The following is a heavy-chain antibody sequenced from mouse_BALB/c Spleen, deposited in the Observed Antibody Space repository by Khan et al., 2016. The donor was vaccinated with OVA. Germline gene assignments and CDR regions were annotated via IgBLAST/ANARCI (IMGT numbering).Heavy chain of an antibody. J-gene: IGHJ4*01. CDR3: VRAGYSSRIYTMDY. CDR2: IYPGNVNT. D-gene: IGHD1-1*01. V-gene: IGHV1S56*01. Sequence: QVQLQQSGPELVKPGASVRISCKTSGYTFTNYYIHWVKQRPGQGLEWIGWIYPGNVNTKYNERFAGKATLTADKSSSTAYMQLSSLTSEDSAAYFCVRAGYSSRIYTMDYWGQGTSVTVSS. CDR1: GYTFTNYY.